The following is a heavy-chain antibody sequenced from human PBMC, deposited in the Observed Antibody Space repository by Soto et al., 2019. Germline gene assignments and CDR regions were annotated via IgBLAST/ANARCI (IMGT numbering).Heavy chain of an antibody. V-gene: IGHV1-69*13. CDR2: IIPIFGTA. D-gene: IGHD3-3*01. Sequence: ASVKVSCKASGGTFSSYAISWVRQAPGQGLEWMGGIIPIFGTANYAQKFQGRVTITADESTSTAYMELSSLRSEDTAVYYCARGVLRFFYYYGMDVWGQGTTVTVYS. CDR1: GGTFSSYA. CDR3: ARGVLRFFYYYGMDV. J-gene: IGHJ6*02.